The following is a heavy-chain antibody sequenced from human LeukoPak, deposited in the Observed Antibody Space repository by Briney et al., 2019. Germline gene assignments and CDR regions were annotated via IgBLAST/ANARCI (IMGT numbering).Heavy chain of an antibody. CDR1: VDSITSGAFY. CDR3: ARRDYAAWFDP. V-gene: IGHV4-39*01. J-gene: IGHJ5*02. Sequence: PSETLSLTCTVSVDSITSGAFYWAWIRQPPGEGLGWIGNVYYSGSTQYNPSLRGRVSISMDKTKKQFSLNLNSVSVTDTAIYYCARRDYAAWFDPWGQGTLVTVSS. D-gene: IGHD4/OR15-4a*01. CDR2: VYYSGST.